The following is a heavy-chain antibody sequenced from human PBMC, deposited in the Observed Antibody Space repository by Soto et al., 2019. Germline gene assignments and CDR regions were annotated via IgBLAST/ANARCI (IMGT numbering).Heavy chain of an antibody. CDR3: ARGTIDRYLSFEA. CDR1: GGSISSSSYY. V-gene: IGHV4-39*01. Sequence: SETLSLTCTVSGGSISSSSYYWGWIRQPPGKGLEWIGSIYYSGSTYYNPSLKSRVTISVDTSKNQFSLKLSSVTAADTAVYYCARGTIDRYLSFEAWGPGTMVTVSS. CDR2: IYYSGST. J-gene: IGHJ4*02. D-gene: IGHD3-9*01.